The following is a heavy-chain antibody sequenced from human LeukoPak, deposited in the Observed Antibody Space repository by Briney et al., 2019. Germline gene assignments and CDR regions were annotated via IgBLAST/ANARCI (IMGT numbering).Heavy chain of an antibody. Sequence: SETLSLTCTVSGGSVSGDGYYWSWIRQPPGTGLESIGYIFYSGSTNYNPSLKSRVTISVDTSNNQFSLKLSSVTAADTAVYYCARAPYSWKDVGLDYGGQGVLVTVSS. CDR3: ARAPYSWKDVGLDY. CDR1: GGSVSGDGYY. V-gene: IGHV4-61*08. J-gene: IGHJ4*02. CDR2: IFYSGST. D-gene: IGHD1-1*01.